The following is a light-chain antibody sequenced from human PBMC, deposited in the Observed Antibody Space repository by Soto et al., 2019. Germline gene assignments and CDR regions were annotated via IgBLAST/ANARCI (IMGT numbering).Light chain of an antibody. V-gene: IGKV2-30*01. CDR2: EVS. J-gene: IGKJ1*01. CDR3: MQRKEYPWT. Sequence: DVVMTQSPLPLPVTLGQPASISCRSSRSLVYSDGNTSLNWFQQRPGQSPRRLIFEVSNRDSGVPDRFCGSASGTDFTLKISRVEAEDVGVYYCMQRKEYPWTFGQGTKVDIK. CDR1: RSLVYSDGNTS.